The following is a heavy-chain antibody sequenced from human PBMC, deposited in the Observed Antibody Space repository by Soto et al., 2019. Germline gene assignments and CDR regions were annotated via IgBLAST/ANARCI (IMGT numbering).Heavy chain of an antibody. CDR1: GFTFSRYA. V-gene: IGHV3-64D*06. Sequence: GGSLRLSCSAAGFTFSRYAIHWVRQAPGKGLEYVSGISDNGGSTYYAGSVKGRFTISRDNSKNTLYLQMSSLRTEDTAVCYCVKDYEAVVVIRRLSSYDMDVWGPATTVTV. CDR3: VKDYEAVVVIRRLSSYDMDV. D-gene: IGHD3-22*01. J-gene: IGHJ6*02. CDR2: ISDNGGST.